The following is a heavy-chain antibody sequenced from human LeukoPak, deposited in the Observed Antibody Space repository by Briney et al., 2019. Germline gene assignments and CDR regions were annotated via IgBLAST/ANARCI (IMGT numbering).Heavy chain of an antibody. CDR3: ARAPPLERIGWYGEDEF. CDR1: GFTFSSYA. J-gene: IGHJ1*01. CDR2: ISGNGDKT. D-gene: IGHD6-19*01. V-gene: IGHV3-64*01. Sequence: PGGSLRLSCAASGFTFSSYAMHWVRQAPGKGPEYVAAISGNGDKTHYGSSVQGRFTVSRDNSKNTLYLQMGSLRIEDMAVYYCARAPPLERIGWYGEDEFRGQGTLVTVSS.